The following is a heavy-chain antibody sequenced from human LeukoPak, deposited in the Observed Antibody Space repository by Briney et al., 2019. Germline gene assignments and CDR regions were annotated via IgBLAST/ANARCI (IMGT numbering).Heavy chain of an antibody. V-gene: IGHV3-53*01. CDR1: GFTVSSNY. J-gene: IGHJ4*02. D-gene: IGHD5-18*01. CDR2: IYSGGST. Sequence: GGSLRLSCAASGFTVSSNYMSWVRQAPGKGLEWVSVIYSGGSTYYADSVKGRFTISRDNSKNTLYLQMNSLRAEDTAVYYCAKDPSGYSYGYLYYFDYWGQGTLVTVSS. CDR3: AKDPSGYSYGYLYYFDY.